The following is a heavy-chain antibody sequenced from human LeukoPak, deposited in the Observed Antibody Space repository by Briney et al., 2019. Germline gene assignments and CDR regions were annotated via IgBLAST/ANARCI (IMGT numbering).Heavy chain of an antibody. CDR2: INPSGGST. CDR1: GYTFTSYD. V-gene: IGHV1-46*01. Sequence: GASVKVSCKASGYTFTSYDINWVRQATGQGLEWMGLINPSGGSTSYAQKFQDRVTMTRDTSTSTVYMELSSLRSEDTAVYYCARPPGSSSWYFDYWGQGTLVTVSS. J-gene: IGHJ4*02. D-gene: IGHD6-13*01. CDR3: ARPPGSSSWYFDY.